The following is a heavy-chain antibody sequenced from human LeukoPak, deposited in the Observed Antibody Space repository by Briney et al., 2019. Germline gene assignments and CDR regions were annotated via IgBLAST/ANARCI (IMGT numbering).Heavy chain of an antibody. V-gene: IGHV4-59*01. CDR1: GVSISNYY. CDR3: VRVGRSLHWSPDF. CDR2: ISYNGKT. D-gene: IGHD1-1*01. J-gene: IGHJ4*02. Sequence: SETLSLTCTVSGVSISNYYWGCVRQPPGKGLERIAYISYNGKTNYNPSLRSRVTMSVDMSKDQFSLNLTSMTAADTAVYYCVRVGRSLHWSPDFWGLGTLVTVSS.